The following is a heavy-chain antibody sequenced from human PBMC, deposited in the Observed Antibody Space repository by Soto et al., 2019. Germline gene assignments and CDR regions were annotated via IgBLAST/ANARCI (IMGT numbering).Heavy chain of an antibody. D-gene: IGHD3-10*01. V-gene: IGHV1-69*01. CDR3: ARDRDDYGSGNYYNRIDF. J-gene: IGHJ4*02. CDR1: GGIFSTSA. Sequence: QVQLVQSGAEVKKPGSSVKVSCKASGGIFSTSAISWLRQAPGQGLEWMGGIIPLFGTPNYAQRFQGSVTITADESTSTSYMELSRLRSEDTAVYYCARDRDDYGSGNYYNRIDFWGQGTLVTVSS. CDR2: IIPLFGTP.